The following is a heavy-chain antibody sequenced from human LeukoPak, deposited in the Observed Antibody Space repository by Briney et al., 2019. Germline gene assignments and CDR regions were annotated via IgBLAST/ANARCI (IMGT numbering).Heavy chain of an antibody. V-gene: IGHV1-2*02. Sequence: ASVKVSCKASGYTFTGYYMHWVRQAPGQGLEWMGWINPNSGGTNYAQKFQGRVTMTRDTPISTAYMELSRLRSDDTAVYYCARCSGSPISGSYYRYFDYWGQGTLVTVSS. D-gene: IGHD1-26*01. CDR1: GYTFTGYY. CDR2: INPNSGGT. J-gene: IGHJ4*02. CDR3: ARCSGSPISGSYYRYFDY.